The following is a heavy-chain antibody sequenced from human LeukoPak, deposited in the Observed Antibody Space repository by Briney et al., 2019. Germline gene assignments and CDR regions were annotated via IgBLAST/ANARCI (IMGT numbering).Heavy chain of an antibody. D-gene: IGHD1-26*01. CDR2: VYPGDSDD. J-gene: IGHJ3*02. V-gene: IGHV5-51*01. Sequence: GESLKISCKGSGYTLSSYWIGWVRQMPGNGLEYMGIVYPGDSDDRYSLSFQGQVTISVDKSINTAYLQWSSLKASDTAIYFCARLLVGATKEVFDIWGQGTMVTVSP. CDR1: GYTLSSYW. CDR3: ARLLVGATKEVFDI.